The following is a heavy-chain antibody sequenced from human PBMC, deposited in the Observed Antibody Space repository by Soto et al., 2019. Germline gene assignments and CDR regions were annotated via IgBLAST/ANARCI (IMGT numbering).Heavy chain of an antibody. CDR3: AGGYCSGGSCQRGGAFDI. Sequence: QVQLVQSGAEVKKPGSSVKVSCKASGGTFSSYTISWVRQAPGQGLEWMGRIIPILGIANYAQKFQGRVTITADKSTSTAYMELSSLRSEDTAEYYCAGGYCSGGSCQRGGAFDIWGQGTMVTVSS. J-gene: IGHJ3*02. V-gene: IGHV1-69*02. D-gene: IGHD2-15*01. CDR1: GGTFSSYT. CDR2: IIPILGIA.